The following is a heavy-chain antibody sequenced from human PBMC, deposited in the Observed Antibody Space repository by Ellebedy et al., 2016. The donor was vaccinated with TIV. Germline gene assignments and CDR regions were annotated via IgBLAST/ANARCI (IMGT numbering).Heavy chain of an antibody. D-gene: IGHD3-3*01. Sequence: MPSETLSLTCTVSGGSISSSSYYWGWIRQPPGKGLEWIGSIYYSGSTYYNPSLKSRVTISVDTSKNQFSLKLSSVTAADTAVYYCARDSWSGYYTGPSYYYYGMDVWGQGTTVTVSS. CDR3: ARDSWSGYYTGPSYYYYGMDV. V-gene: IGHV4-39*07. CDR2: IYYSGST. CDR1: GGSISSSSYY. J-gene: IGHJ6*02.